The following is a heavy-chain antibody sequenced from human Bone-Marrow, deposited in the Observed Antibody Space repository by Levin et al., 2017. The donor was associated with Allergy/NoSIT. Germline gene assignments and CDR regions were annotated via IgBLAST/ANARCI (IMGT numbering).Heavy chain of an antibody. V-gene: IGHV4-31*03. D-gene: IGHD3-10*01. CDR2: IYYSGST. J-gene: IGHJ4*02. Sequence: LRLSCTVSGGSISSGGYYWSWIRQHPGTGLEWIGYIYYSGSTYYNPSLKSRVTISVDTSKNQFSLKLSSVTSADTAVYYCAREETDYYGSGSPSYFDYWGQGTLVTVSS. CDR1: GGSISSGGYY. CDR3: AREETDYYGSGSPSYFDY.